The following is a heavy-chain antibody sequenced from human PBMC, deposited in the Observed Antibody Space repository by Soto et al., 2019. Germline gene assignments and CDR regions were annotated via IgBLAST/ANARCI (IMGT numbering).Heavy chain of an antibody. J-gene: IGHJ4*02. CDR3: AHRPRGYSYHFDY. CDR1: GFSLSTRGVG. CDR2: IYWDDDE. Sequence: QITLKESGPPLVQPTQTLTLTCTFSGFSLSTRGVGVGWIRQPPGKALEWLALIYWDDDEGDSPSLKTRLTITKDTSKNQVVLTMTNMDPMDTATYCFAHRPRGYSYHFDYWGQGTLVSVSS. V-gene: IGHV2-5*02. D-gene: IGHD5-18*01.